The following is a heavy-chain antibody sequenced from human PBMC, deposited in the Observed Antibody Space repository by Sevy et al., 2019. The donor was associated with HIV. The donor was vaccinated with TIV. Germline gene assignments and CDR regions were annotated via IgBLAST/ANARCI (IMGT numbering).Heavy chain of an antibody. CDR1: GFTFSDYY. V-gene: IGHV3-11*01. CDR3: ARPTGGSYPEYFQH. CDR2: ISSSGSTI. D-gene: IGHD1-26*01. Sequence: GGSLRLSSAASGFTFSDYYMIWIRQAPGKGLEWVSYISSSGSTIYYADSVKGRFTISRDNAKNSLYLQMNSLRAEDTAVYYCARPTGGSYPEYFQHWGQGTLVTVSS. J-gene: IGHJ1*01.